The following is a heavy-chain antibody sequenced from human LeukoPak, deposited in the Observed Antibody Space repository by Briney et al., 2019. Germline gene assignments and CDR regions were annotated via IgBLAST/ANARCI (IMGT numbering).Heavy chain of an antibody. CDR3: ARAGTGYYDFWSGYYTSVYFDY. J-gene: IGHJ4*02. D-gene: IGHD3-3*01. CDR1: GFTFSSYW. Sequence: PGGSLRLSCAASGFTFSSYWMHWVRHAPGKGLVGVSGINSDGSSTNYADSVKGRFTISRDNAKNTLYLQMNSLRAEDTAVYYCARAGTGYYDFWSGYYTSVYFDYWGQGTLVTVSS. V-gene: IGHV3-74*01. CDR2: INSDGSST.